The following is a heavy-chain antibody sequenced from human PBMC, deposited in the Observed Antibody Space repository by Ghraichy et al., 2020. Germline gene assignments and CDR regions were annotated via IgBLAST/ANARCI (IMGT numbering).Heavy chain of an antibody. J-gene: IGHJ3*02. CDR1: GFTFSSYA. CDR2: ISGSGGST. D-gene: IGHD6-13*01. CDR3: AKDLERYSSSLHAFDI. Sequence: GGSLRLSCAASGFTFSSYAMSWVRQAPGKGLEWVSAISGSGGSTYYADSVKGRFTISRDNSKNTLYLQMNSLRAEDTAVYYCAKDLERYSSSLHAFDIWGQGTMVTVSS. V-gene: IGHV3-23*01.